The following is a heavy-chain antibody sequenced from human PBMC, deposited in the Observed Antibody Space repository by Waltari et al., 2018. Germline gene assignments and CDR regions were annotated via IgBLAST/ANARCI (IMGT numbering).Heavy chain of an antibody. CDR2: ISYDGSNK. D-gene: IGHD3-22*01. Sequence: QVQLVESGGGVVQPGRSLRLSCAASGFTFSSYGMQWVSWAPGKGLEWVAVISYDGSNKYYADSVKGRFTISRDNSKNTLYLQMNSLRAEDTAVYYCAKEELYYYDSSGYYLDYWGQGTLVTVSS. J-gene: IGHJ4*02. CDR3: AKEELYYYDSSGYYLDY. CDR1: GFTFSSYG. V-gene: IGHV3-30*18.